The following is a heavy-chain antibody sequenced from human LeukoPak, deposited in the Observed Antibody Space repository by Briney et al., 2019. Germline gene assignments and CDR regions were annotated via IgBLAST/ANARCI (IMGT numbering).Heavy chain of an antibody. CDR2: IYTSGST. Sequence: TSETLSLTCTVSGGSISSGSYYWSWIRQPAGKGLEWIGRIYTSGSTNYNPSLKSRVTISVDTPKNQFSLKLSSVTAADTAVYYCTRVRQGSQGDYWGQGTLVTVSS. V-gene: IGHV4-61*02. CDR1: GGSISSGSYY. CDR3: TRVRQGSQGDY. J-gene: IGHJ4*02.